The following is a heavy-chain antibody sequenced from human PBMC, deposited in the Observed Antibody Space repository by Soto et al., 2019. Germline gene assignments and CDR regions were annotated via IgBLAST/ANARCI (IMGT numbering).Heavy chain of an antibody. Sequence: QVQLVESGGGVVQPGRSLRLSCTASGFTFSNYAIHWVRQAPGKGLEWVAAISYDGTDTHYADSMKGQFTISRDNSKNTLYLHMNRLRPEDTALYYCARDARTGTHWYFDLWGRGTLVTVSS. D-gene: IGHD1-7*01. J-gene: IGHJ2*01. V-gene: IGHV3-30-3*01. CDR2: ISYDGTDT. CDR1: GFTFSNYA. CDR3: ARDARTGTHWYFDL.